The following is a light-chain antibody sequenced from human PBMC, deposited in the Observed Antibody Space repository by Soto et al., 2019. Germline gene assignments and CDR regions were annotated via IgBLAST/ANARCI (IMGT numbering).Light chain of an antibody. CDR2: GVS. CDR3: QHYNSYSEA. V-gene: IGKV3-15*01. Sequence: DIVMTQSPATLSVSPGEGATLSCRASQSVGSNLAWYQQKPAQAPRLLIYGVSTRATGTPARFSASGSGTDFTLTISSLQPDDFATYYCQHYNSYSEAFGQGTKVDIK. J-gene: IGKJ1*01. CDR1: QSVGSN.